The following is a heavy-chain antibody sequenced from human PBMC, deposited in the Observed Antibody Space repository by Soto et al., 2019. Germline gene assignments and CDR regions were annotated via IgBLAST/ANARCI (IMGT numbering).Heavy chain of an antibody. CDR3: ARSGCSGGSCYSYYFDY. Sequence: QVQLVQSGAEVKKPGASVKVSCKASGSTFTSYGISWVRQAPGQGLEWMGWIRAYNGNTNYAQKLQGRVTMTTDTSTSTAYMELRSLRSDDTAVYYCARSGCSGGSCYSYYFDYWGQGTLVTVSS. D-gene: IGHD2-15*01. CDR2: IRAYNGNT. CDR1: GSTFTSYG. V-gene: IGHV1-18*01. J-gene: IGHJ4*02.